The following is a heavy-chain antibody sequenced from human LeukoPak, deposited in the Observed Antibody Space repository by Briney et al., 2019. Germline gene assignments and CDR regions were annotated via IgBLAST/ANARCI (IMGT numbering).Heavy chain of an antibody. D-gene: IGHD1-14*01. V-gene: IGHV3-30-3*01. J-gene: IGHJ3*02. Sequence: PGGSLGLSCAASGFTFSTFAIHWVRQAPGKGLEWVAVISYDGTNKYYADSVKGRFTISRDNSKNTLYLEMNSLRTEDTAVYYCTRVDEVFAFDTWGHGTMVTVSS. CDR2: ISYDGTNK. CDR1: GFTFSTFA. CDR3: TRVDEVFAFDT.